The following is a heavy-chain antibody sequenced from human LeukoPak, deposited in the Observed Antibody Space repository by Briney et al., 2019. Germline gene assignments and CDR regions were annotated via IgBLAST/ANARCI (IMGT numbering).Heavy chain of an antibody. CDR3: ARDKDDILTGYLSYYFDY. J-gene: IGHJ4*02. Sequence: ASVKVSCKASGYTFTGYYMHWVRQAPGQGLEWMGWINPNSGGTNYAQKFQGRVTMTGDTSISTAYMELSRLRSDDTAVYYCARDKDDILTGYLSYYFDYWGQGTLVTVSS. D-gene: IGHD3-9*01. V-gene: IGHV1-2*02. CDR2: INPNSGGT. CDR1: GYTFTGYY.